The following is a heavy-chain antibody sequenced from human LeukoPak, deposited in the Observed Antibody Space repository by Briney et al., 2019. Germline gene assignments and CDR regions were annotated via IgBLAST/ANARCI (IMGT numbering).Heavy chain of an antibody. Sequence: GGSLRLSCAASGFTFSEYYMDWIRQAPGKGLEWLADIGSNTKIVHYADSVKGRFTISRDNTRNSLFLQMNNLRAEDTAVYYCAREGHRGNERDFWGKGTLVTVSS. CDR1: GFTFSEYY. J-gene: IGHJ4*02. V-gene: IGHV3-11*01. CDR2: IGSNTKIV. CDR3: AREGHRGNERDF. D-gene: IGHD1-1*01.